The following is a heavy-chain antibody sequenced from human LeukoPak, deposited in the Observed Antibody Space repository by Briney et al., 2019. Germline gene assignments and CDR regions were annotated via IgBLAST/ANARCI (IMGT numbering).Heavy chain of an antibody. CDR1: GGSIGNFF. J-gene: IGHJ4*02. CDR2: IYENGRT. CDR3: ARDWELGH. Sequence: SETLSLTCTVSGGSIGNFFWSWIRQSPGEGLEWIGFIYENGRTSYDPSLKSRVTISVDMSKNQFSLRLTSMTAADTAVYYCARDWELGHWGRGILVTVTS. V-gene: IGHV4-59*01. D-gene: IGHD1-26*01.